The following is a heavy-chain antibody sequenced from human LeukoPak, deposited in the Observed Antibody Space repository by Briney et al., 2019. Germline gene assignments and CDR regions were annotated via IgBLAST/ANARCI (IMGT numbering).Heavy chain of an antibody. J-gene: IGHJ6*02. CDR2: ISAYNGNT. V-gene: IGHV1-18*01. Sequence: ASVKVSCKASGYTFTSYGISWVRQAPGQGLEWMGWISAYNGNTNYAQKLQGRVTMTTDTSTSTAYMELRSLRSDDTAVYYCARDLGYGGNSEGYYYYGMDVWDQGTTVTVSS. D-gene: IGHD4-23*01. CDR1: GYTFTSYG. CDR3: ARDLGYGGNSEGYYYYGMDV.